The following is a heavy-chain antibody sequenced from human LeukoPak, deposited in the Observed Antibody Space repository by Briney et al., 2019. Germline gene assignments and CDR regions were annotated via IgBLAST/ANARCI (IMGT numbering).Heavy chain of an antibody. D-gene: IGHD6-13*01. CDR1: GFTFSSYE. V-gene: IGHV3-23*01. CDR3: AKDRGRQLETHFDS. Sequence: GGSLRLSCAASGFTFSSYEMNWVRQAPGKGLEWVSAMSSSGGSIYYADSVKGRFTISRDNTKNTLYLQMNSLRAEDTAVYYCAKDRGRQLETHFDSWGQGTLVIVSS. CDR2: MSSSGGSI. J-gene: IGHJ4*02.